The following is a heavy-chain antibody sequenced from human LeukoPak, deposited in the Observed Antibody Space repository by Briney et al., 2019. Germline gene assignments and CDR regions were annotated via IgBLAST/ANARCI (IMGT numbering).Heavy chain of an antibody. D-gene: IGHD1-26*01. CDR3: ARSYSGSYAMGY. CDR2: IYYSGST. J-gene: IGHJ4*02. V-gene: IGHV4-59*08. Sequence: SETLSLTCTVSGGSISSYYWSWIRQPPGKGLEWIGYIYYSGSTNYNPSLKSRVTISVDTSKNQFSLKLSSVTAADTAVYYCARSYSGSYAMGYWGQGTLVTVSS. CDR1: GGSISSYY.